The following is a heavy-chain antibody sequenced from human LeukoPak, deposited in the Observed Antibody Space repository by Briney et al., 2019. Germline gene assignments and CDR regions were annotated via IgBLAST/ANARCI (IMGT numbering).Heavy chain of an antibody. D-gene: IGHD6-13*01. V-gene: IGHV3-33*08. CDR2: IWYDGSNK. CDR3: ARDGSLIAAAGSGYYYGMNV. CDR1: GFTFSSYA. Sequence: GGSLRLSCAASGFTFSSYAMHWVRQAPGKGLEWVAVIWYDGSNKYYADSVKGRFTISRDNSKNTLYLQMNSLRAEDTAVYYCARDGSLIAAAGSGYYYGMNVWGQGTTVTVSS. J-gene: IGHJ6*02.